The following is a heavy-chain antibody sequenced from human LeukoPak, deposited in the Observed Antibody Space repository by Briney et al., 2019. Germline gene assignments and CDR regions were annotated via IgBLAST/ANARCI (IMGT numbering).Heavy chain of an antibody. CDR2: ISGSGGNT. D-gene: IGHD3-10*01. CDR3: AKGYSGNYYPFYFDY. V-gene: IGHV3-23*01. Sequence: GVSLRLSCAASGFTFSSYAMTWVRQAPGKGLEWVSAISGSGGNTYYADSVRGRFTISRDSSKNTLYVQMNSLRAEDTAVYYCAKGYSGNYYPFYFDYWGQGTLVTVSS. J-gene: IGHJ4*02. CDR1: GFTFSSYA.